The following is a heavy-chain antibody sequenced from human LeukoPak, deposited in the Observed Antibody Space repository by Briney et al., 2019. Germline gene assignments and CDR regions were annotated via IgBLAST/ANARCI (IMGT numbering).Heavy chain of an antibody. CDR3: ARDPGSYRSDY. D-gene: IGHD3-16*02. CDR2: ISTYKNNT. V-gene: IGHV1-18*01. J-gene: IGHJ4*02. CDR1: GYTFTSDG. Sequence: ASVKVSCKGSGYTFTSDGISWVPKAPGQGLEWMGWISTYKNNTNYAQKLQGRVTMTTDTSTSTAYMELRSLRSDDTAAYYCARDPGSYRSDYWGQGTLVTVSS.